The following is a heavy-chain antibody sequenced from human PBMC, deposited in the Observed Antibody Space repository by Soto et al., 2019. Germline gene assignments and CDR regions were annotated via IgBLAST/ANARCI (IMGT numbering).Heavy chain of an antibody. CDR1: GYSFTIYW. V-gene: IGHV5-51*01. J-gene: IGHJ6*02. CDR2: IYPGDSDT. Sequence: PGESLKISCNGSGYSFTIYWIGWVRQMPGKGLEWMGIIYPGDSDTRYSPSFQGQVTISADKSISTAYLQWSSLKASDTAMYYCARRGIAAAGTTYGMDVWGQGTTVTVSS. CDR3: ARRGIAAAGTTYGMDV. D-gene: IGHD6-13*01.